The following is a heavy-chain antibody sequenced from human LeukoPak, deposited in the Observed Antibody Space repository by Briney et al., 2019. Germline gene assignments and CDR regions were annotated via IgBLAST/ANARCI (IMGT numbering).Heavy chain of an antibody. CDR1: GFTFSSYW. J-gene: IGHJ4*02. Sequence: GGSLRLSCAASGFTFSSYWMHWVRQAPGKGLEWVAVISYDANNKYYANSVKGRFTISRDNSKNTFYLQMNSLGTEDTAVYYCARDRPPGGSCLDYWGQGTLVTVSS. CDR3: ARDRPPGGSCLDY. V-gene: IGHV3-30-3*01. CDR2: ISYDANNK. D-gene: IGHD2-15*01.